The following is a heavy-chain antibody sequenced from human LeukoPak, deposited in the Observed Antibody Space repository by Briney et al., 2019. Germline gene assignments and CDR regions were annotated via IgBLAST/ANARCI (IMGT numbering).Heavy chain of an antibody. V-gene: IGHV3-21*01. CDR1: GFPFSIHT. CDR3: ATDYYCSGGSCYPPD. CDR2: ISGSSNDI. J-gene: IGHJ4*02. D-gene: IGHD2-15*01. Sequence: GGSLRLSCAASGFPFSIHTMNWVRQAPGKGLEWVSSISGSSNDIYYADSVKGRFTISRDNAKNSLYLQMNSLRAEDTAVYYCATDYYCSGGSCYPPDWGQGTLVTVSS.